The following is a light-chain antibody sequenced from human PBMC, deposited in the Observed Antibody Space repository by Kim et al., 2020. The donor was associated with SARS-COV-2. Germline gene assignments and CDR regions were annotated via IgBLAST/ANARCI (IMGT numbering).Light chain of an antibody. V-gene: IGLV3-19*01. Sequence: ALGQTVRITCQGDSRRSYYASWYQQKTGQAPVLVIYGKNNRPSGIPDRFSGSSSGNTASLTITGAQAEDEADYYCNSRDSSGNHWVFGGGTQLTVL. CDR2: GKN. CDR3: NSRDSSGNHWV. CDR1: SRRSYY. J-gene: IGLJ3*02.